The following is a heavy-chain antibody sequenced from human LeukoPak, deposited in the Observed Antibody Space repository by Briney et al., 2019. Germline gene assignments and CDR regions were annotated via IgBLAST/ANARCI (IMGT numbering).Heavy chain of an antibody. J-gene: IGHJ4*02. Sequence: GGSLRLSCAASGFTFSSYWMHWVRQAPGKGLVWVSRINSDGSSTSYADSVKGRFTISRDNAKNTLYLQMNSLRAEDAAVYYCAREFLYCGGDCYYDYWGQGTLVTVSS. D-gene: IGHD2-21*02. CDR2: INSDGSST. CDR1: GFTFSSYW. V-gene: IGHV3-74*01. CDR3: AREFLYCGGDCYYDY.